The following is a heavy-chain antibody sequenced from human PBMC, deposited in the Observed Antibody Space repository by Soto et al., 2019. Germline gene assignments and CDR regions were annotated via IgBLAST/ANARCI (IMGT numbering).Heavy chain of an antibody. Sequence: ASVKVSCKASGGTFSSYTISWVRQAPGQGLEWMGRIIPILGIANYAQKFQGRVTITADKSTSTAYMELSSLRSEDTAVYYCARGRTITFGGVIVLWFDPWGQGTLVTVSS. V-gene: IGHV1-69*02. CDR1: GGTFSSYT. CDR3: ARGRTITFGGVIVLWFDP. J-gene: IGHJ5*02. D-gene: IGHD3-16*02. CDR2: IIPILGIA.